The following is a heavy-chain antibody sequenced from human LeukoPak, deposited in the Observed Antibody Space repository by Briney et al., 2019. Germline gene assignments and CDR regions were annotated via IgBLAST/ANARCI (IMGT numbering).Heavy chain of an antibody. CDR3: ARRAPNNYYYYGMDV. CDR1: GGTFNTYA. V-gene: IGHV1-69*04. CDR2: IIPILDTV. J-gene: IGHJ6*02. Sequence: GSSVKVSCKAPGGTFNTYAISWVRQAPGQGPEWMARIIPILDTVNFAQKFQGRFTITADKSTSTAYMELSSLRSEDTAIYYCARRAPNNYYYYGMDVWGQGTTVTVSS.